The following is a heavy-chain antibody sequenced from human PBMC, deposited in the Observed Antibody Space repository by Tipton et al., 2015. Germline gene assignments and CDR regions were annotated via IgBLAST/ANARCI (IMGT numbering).Heavy chain of an antibody. CDR2: ISSSSSYI. CDR1: GFTFSSYS. V-gene: IGHV3-21*01. CDR3: ARGGWDHAFDI. Sequence: SLRLSCAASGFTFSSYSMNWVRQAPGKGLEWVSSISSSSSYIYYADSVKGRFTISRDNAKSTVYLQVNSLTAEDTAVYYCARGGWDHAFDIWGQGTMVTVS. D-gene: IGHD6-19*01. J-gene: IGHJ3*02.